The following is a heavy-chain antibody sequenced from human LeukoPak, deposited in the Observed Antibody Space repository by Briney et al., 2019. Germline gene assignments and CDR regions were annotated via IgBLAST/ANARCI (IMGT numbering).Heavy chain of an antibody. D-gene: IGHD3-10*01. CDR1: GFTFSSYS. J-gene: IGHJ4*02. V-gene: IGHV3-48*01. CDR3: ASLWFGELLDNDY. Sequence: GGSLRLSCAASGFTFSSYSMNWVRQAPGKGLEWVSYISSSSSTIYYADSVKGRFTISRDNAKNSLYLQMNSLRAEDTAVYYCASLWFGELLDNDYWGQGTLVTVSS. CDR2: ISSSSSTI.